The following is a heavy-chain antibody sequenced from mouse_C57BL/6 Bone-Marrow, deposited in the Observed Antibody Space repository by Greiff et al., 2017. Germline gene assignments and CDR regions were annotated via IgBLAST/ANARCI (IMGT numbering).Heavy chain of an antibody. CDR2: LSSGSSTL. V-gene: IGHV5-17*01. CDR3: ARSYSVNAMDY. J-gene: IGHJ4*01. CDR1: GFTFSDYG. D-gene: IGHD2-12*01. Sequence: EVKLMESGGGLVKPGGSLKLSCAASGFTFSDYGMHWVRQAPEKGLEWVAYLSSGSSTLYYADTVKGRFTISRDNAKNTLFLQMTSLRSEDTAMYYCARSYSVNAMDYWGQGTSVTVSS.